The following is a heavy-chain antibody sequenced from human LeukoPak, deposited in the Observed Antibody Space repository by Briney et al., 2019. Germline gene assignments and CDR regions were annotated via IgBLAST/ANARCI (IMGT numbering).Heavy chain of an antibody. Sequence: GGSLRLSCAASGFTFSSYAFHWVRQAPGKGLEWVAVISYDGSDKYYADSVKGRFTIPRDNSKNTLYLQMNSLRAEDTAVYFCAKDDYYDSSGDPNWFDPWGQGTLVTVSS. J-gene: IGHJ5*02. CDR3: AKDDYYDSSGDPNWFDP. CDR2: ISYDGSDK. D-gene: IGHD3-22*01. CDR1: GFTFSSYA. V-gene: IGHV3-30*04.